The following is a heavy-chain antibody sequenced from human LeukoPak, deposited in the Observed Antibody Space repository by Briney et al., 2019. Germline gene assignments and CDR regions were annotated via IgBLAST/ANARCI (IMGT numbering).Heavy chain of an antibody. V-gene: IGHV4-39*01. CDR3: ARTTYRGSPGS. Sequence: SETLSLTCTVSGGSISSSSYYWGWIRQPPGKGLGWIGSIYYSGSTYYNPSLKSRVTISVDTSKNQFSLKLSSVTAADTAVYYCARTTYRGSPGSWGQGTLVTVSS. J-gene: IGHJ5*02. CDR2: IYYSGST. D-gene: IGHD1-26*01. CDR1: GGSISSSSYY.